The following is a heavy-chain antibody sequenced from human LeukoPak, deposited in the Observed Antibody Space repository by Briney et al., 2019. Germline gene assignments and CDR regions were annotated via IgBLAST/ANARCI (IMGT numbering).Heavy chain of an antibody. D-gene: IGHD6-19*01. Sequence: GGSLRLSCAASGFTFTSYAMSWVRQAPGKGLEWVSAISGGGETTDYADSVKGRFTISGDNSENTLYLQMNSLRADDTALYCCARSAYSSGWYRFAIDYWGQGTLVIVSS. CDR3: ARSAYSSGWYRFAIDY. CDR2: ISGGGETT. CDR1: GFTFTSYA. V-gene: IGHV3-23*01. J-gene: IGHJ4*02.